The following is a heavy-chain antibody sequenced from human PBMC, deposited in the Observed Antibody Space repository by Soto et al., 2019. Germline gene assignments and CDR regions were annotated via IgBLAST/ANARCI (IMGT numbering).Heavy chain of an antibody. J-gene: IGHJ5*02. CDR2: INHSGST. D-gene: IGHD2-2*01. V-gene: IGHV4-34*01. CDR3: AGRLGYCSSTSCYGNWFDP. CDR1: GGSFSGYY. Sequence: SETLSLTCAVYGGSFSGYYWSWIRQPPGKGLEWIGEINHSGSTNYNPSLKSRVTISVDTSKNQFSLKLSSVTAADTAVYYCAGRLGYCSSTSCYGNWFDPWGQGTLVTVSS.